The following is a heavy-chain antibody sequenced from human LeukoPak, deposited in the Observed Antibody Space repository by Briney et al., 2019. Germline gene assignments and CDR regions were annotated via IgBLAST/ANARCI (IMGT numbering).Heavy chain of an antibody. J-gene: IGHJ4*02. D-gene: IGHD3-10*01. CDR2: ISYEGSKK. V-gene: IGHV3-30*14. CDR3: ALTMVHLGRLDYYFHY. CDR1: GFTFSNYA. Sequence: GGSLRLSCAASGFTFSNYAMHWVRQAPGEGLEWVSVISYEGSKKYYADSVKGRFTISRDSSKNTLHLQVNSLRAEDTAVYYCALTMVHLGRLDYYFHYWGRGTLVTVSS.